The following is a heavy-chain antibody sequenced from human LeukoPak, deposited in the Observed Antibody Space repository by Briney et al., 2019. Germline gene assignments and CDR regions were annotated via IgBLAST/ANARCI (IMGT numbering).Heavy chain of an antibody. Sequence: SETLSLTCTVSGGSISSSSYYWGWIRQPPGKGLEWIGSIYYSGSTYYNPSLKSRVTISVDTSKNQFSLKLSSVTAADTAVYYCARLCPPIFGVVPPKGWFDPWGQGTLVTVSS. CDR2: IYYSGST. CDR1: GGSISSSSYY. V-gene: IGHV4-39*01. CDR3: ARLCPPIFGVVPPKGWFDP. J-gene: IGHJ5*02. D-gene: IGHD3-3*01.